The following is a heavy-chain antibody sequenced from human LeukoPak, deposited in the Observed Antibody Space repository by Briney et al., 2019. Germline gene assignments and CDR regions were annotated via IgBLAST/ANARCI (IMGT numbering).Heavy chain of an antibody. CDR1: GIIFTDYT. J-gene: IGHJ4*02. D-gene: IGHD3/OR15-3a*01. CDR2: IKQDGSEK. Sequence: PGGSLRLSCAASGIIFTDYTMHWVRQAPGKRLEWVANIKQDGSEKYYVDSVKGRFTISRDNAKNSLYLQMNSLRAEDTAVYYCARGTGSAYYFDYWGQGTLVTVSS. V-gene: IGHV3-7*01. CDR3: ARGTGSAYYFDY.